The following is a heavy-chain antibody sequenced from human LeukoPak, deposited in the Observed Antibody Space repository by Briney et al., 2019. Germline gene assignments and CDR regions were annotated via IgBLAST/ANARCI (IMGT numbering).Heavy chain of an antibody. CDR1: GFTFSSYS. CDR3: ARDGREVVAAIDFDY. J-gene: IGHJ4*02. CDR2: ISSSSSYI. V-gene: IGHV3-21*01. D-gene: IGHD2-15*01. Sequence: GGSLRLSCAASGFTFSSYSMNLVRQAPGKGLEWVSSISSSSSYIYYADSVKGRFTISRDNAKNSLYLQMNSLRAEDTAVYYCARDGREVVAAIDFDYWGQGTLVTVSS.